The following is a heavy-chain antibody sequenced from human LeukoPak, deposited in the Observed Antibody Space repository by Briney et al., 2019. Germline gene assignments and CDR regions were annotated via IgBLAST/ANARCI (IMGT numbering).Heavy chain of an antibody. CDR3: ARRGISSSLTPALDY. V-gene: IGHV4-59*08. J-gene: IGHJ4*02. Sequence: PSETLSLTCTVSGGSLSNYYWNWIRQPPGQGLEWIGYIYYTGNTNYNPSLKSRVTISVDTSKNQFSLKLSSVTAADTAVYYCARRGISSSLTPALDYWGQGTLVTVSS. CDR2: IYYTGNT. D-gene: IGHD6-6*01. CDR1: GGSLSNYY.